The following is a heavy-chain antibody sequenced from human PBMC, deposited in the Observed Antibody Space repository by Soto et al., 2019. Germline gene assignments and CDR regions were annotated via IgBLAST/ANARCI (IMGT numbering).Heavy chain of an antibody. Sequence: HPGGSLRLSCAASGFTFSSYTMSWVRQAPGKGLEWVSAISGSGGSTYYADSVKGRFTISRDNSKNTLYLQMNSLRAEDTAVYYCAKGSGDGRNYYFDYWGQGTLVTVSS. CDR1: GFTFSSYT. D-gene: IGHD1-7*01. J-gene: IGHJ4*02. V-gene: IGHV3-23*01. CDR2: ISGSGGST. CDR3: AKGSGDGRNYYFDY.